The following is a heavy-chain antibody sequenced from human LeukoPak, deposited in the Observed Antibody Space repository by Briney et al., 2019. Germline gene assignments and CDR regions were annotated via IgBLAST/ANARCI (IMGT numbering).Heavy chain of an antibody. CDR2: IPYDDSTK. CDR1: GFTFSDYN. V-gene: IGHV3-30*02. J-gene: IGHJ3*02. CDR3: ARDSVYAFHI. Sequence: GGSLRLSCAASGFTFSDYNMHWVRQTPGKGLEWVAFIPYDDSTKSYADSVKGRLTISRDNSKKTLFLQMNSLRGDDTAVYYCARDSVYAFHIWGHGTKVTVSS.